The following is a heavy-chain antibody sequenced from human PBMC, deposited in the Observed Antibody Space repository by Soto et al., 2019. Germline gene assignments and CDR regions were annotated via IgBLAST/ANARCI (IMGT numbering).Heavy chain of an antibody. CDR2: IFYSGST. CDR1: GVSLTSGTYY. J-gene: IGHJ4*02. CDR3: ASTEDFFDY. V-gene: IGHV4-31*03. Sequence: QVQLQESGPGLAKPSQTLSLTCSVSGVSLTSGTYYWSWIRQHPGKGLEWIGYIFYSGSTDYNPSLKSRVNISVDTSKNQFSLKLSSVTAADTAVYYCASTEDFFDYWGQGTLVTVSS.